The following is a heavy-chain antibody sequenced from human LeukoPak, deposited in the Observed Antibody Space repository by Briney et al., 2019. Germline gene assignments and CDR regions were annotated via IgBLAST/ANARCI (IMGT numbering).Heavy chain of an antibody. J-gene: IGHJ4*02. Sequence: ASVKVSCKASGYTFTGHFMHWVRQAPGQGLEWMGWIYPNSGGTNYAQKFQGRVTMTRDTSISTAYMELSRLRSDDTAVYYCARDLGSDWYDYWGQGTLVTVSS. CDR1: GYTFTGHF. CDR2: IYPNSGGT. V-gene: IGHV1-2*02. CDR3: ARDLGSDWYDY. D-gene: IGHD6-19*01.